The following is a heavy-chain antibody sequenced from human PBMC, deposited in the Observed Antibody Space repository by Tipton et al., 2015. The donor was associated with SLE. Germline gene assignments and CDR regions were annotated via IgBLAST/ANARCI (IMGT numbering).Heavy chain of an antibody. J-gene: IGHJ3*02. CDR3: ARFPSRYSSRSAFDI. Sequence: LRLSCTVSGGSISSYYWSWIRQPPGKGLEWIGYIYYSGSTNYNPSLKSRVTISVDTSKNQFSLKLSSVTAADTAVYYYARFPSRYSSRSAFDIWGQGTMVTVSS. D-gene: IGHD6-13*01. V-gene: IGHV4-59*01. CDR1: GGSISSYY. CDR2: IYYSGST.